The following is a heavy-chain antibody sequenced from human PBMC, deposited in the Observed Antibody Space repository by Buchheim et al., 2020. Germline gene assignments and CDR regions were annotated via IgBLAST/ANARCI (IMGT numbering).Heavy chain of an antibody. Sequence: EVQLVESGGGLVQPGGSLRLSCAASGFTFSSYWMHWVRQAPGKGLVWVSRINSDGSSTSYADSVKGRFTISRNNAKNRLYLQMNSLRAEDPAVYYCARGERITIFGVARDLYGMDVWGQGTT. CDR1: GFTFSSYW. CDR3: ARGERITIFGVARDLYGMDV. CDR2: INSDGSST. V-gene: IGHV3-74*01. J-gene: IGHJ6*02. D-gene: IGHD3-3*01.